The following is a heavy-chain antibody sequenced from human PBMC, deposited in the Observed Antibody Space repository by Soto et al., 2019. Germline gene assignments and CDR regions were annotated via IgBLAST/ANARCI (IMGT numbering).Heavy chain of an antibody. Sequence: SQTLSLTCVISGDSVSNNSASWNLIRQSPSRGLEWLGRTYYRSKWFNNYALSVKGRITINPDTSKNQFSLQLNSVTPEDTAVYYCAREGRLAASIFHNWFDPWGQGTLVTVYS. V-gene: IGHV6-1*01. CDR1: GDSVSNNSAS. J-gene: IGHJ5*02. CDR3: AREGRLAASIFHNWFDP. CDR2: TYYRSKWFN. D-gene: IGHD3-3*02.